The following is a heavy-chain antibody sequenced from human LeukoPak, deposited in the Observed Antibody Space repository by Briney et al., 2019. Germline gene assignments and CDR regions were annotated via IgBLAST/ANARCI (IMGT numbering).Heavy chain of an antibody. CDR1: GGSFSGDY. V-gene: IGHV4-34*01. Sequence: SETLSLTCAVYGGSFSGDYWSWIRQPPGKGLEWIGQINHSGSTNYNPSLKSRVTISLDTSKNQFSLKLRSVTAADTAVYYCAREMLYYPLIVLMVYAPDAFDIWGQGTMVTVSS. J-gene: IGHJ3*02. CDR3: AREMLYYPLIVLMVYAPDAFDI. CDR2: INHSGST. D-gene: IGHD2-8*01.